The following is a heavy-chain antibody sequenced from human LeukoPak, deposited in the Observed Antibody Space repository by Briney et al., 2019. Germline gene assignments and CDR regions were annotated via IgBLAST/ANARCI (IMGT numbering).Heavy chain of an antibody. CDR2: IYYSGNS. Sequence: SETLSLTCTVSGASISSYCWTWIRQPPGKGLEWIDYIYYSGNSNYNPSLNYNPSLKSRVTISVDTSEKRLSLKLSSVTAAGTALYYCARLGESCSGSYPIDYWGQGTVVIVFS. CDR3: ARLGESCSGSYPIDY. V-gene: IGHV4-59*08. J-gene: IGHJ4*02. D-gene: IGHD3-10*02. CDR1: GASISSYC.